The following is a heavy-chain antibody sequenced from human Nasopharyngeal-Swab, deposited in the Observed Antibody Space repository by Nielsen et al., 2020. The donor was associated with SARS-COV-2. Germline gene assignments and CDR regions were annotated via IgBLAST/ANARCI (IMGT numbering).Heavy chain of an antibody. D-gene: IGHD2-8*02. J-gene: IGHJ5*02. V-gene: IGHV3-48*03. CDR1: GFTFSNYE. CDR3: VRASRAWS. Sequence: GESLKISCAASGFTFSNYEMNWVRQAPGKGLEWVSYIGGGGSPIYYADPVKGRFTISRDNAEKSLYLRMSSLSAEDTAVYYCVRASRAWSWGQGTLLTVSS. CDR2: IGGGGSPI.